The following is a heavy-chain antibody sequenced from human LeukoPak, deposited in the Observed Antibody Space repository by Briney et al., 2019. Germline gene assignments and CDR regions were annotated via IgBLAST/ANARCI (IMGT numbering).Heavy chain of an antibody. J-gene: IGHJ4*02. Sequence: PGGSLRLSCAASGFTFSSYAMSWVRQAPGKGLEWVAFIRSEGSDKYYADSVKGRFTISRDNSKNTLYLQMNSLRAEDTAVYYCAKDKVKQLSSFDYWGQGTLVTVSS. CDR3: AKDKVKQLSSFDY. V-gene: IGHV3-30*02. CDR1: GFTFSSYA. D-gene: IGHD6-13*01. CDR2: IRSEGSDK.